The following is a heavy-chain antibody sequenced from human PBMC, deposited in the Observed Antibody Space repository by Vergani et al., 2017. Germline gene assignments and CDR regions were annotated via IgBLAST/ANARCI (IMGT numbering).Heavy chain of an antibody. D-gene: IGHD3-3*01. V-gene: IGHV3-23*01. Sequence: EVQLLESGGGLVQPGGSLRLSCAASGFTFSSYAMSWVRQAPGKGLEWVSAISGSGGSTYYADSVKGRFTISRDKSKNTLYLQMNSLRAEDTAVYYCAREVADFWSGYFHRHFDYWGQGTLVTVSS. CDR3: AREVADFWSGYFHRHFDY. CDR2: ISGSGGST. J-gene: IGHJ4*02. CDR1: GFTFSSYA.